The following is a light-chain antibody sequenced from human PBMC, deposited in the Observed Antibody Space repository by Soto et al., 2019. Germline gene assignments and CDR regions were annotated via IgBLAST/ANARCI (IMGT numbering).Light chain of an antibody. V-gene: IGKV1-39*01. CDR2: TAS. J-gene: IGKJ2*02. CDR3: QQSYSTPRT. Sequence: DIQMTQSPSSLSVSVGDRVTITCRASQSIVSYLNWYQQKLGKAPKLLIYTASNLQRGVPSRFSGSGSGEDFTLTISNLQPEDFATYYCQQSYSTPRTFGQGTKLEIK. CDR1: QSIVSY.